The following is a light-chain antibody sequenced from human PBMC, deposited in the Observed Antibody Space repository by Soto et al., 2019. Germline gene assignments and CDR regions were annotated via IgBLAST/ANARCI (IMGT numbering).Light chain of an antibody. V-gene: IGKV1-39*01. CDR2: AAS. J-gene: IGKJ1*01. CDR3: KQYNSYPWT. Sequence: DIQMTQSPSSLSASVGDRVTITCRASQSISSYLNWYQQKPGKAPKVLIYAASSLQSGVPSRFSGIGSGTDFTLSISSLQPEDFATYYCKQYNSYPWTFGQGTKVDIK. CDR1: QSISSY.